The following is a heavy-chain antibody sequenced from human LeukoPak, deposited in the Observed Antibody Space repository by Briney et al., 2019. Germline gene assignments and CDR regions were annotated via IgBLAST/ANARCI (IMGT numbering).Heavy chain of an antibody. CDR1: GGSISGYY. CDR3: GEGDSYYDFLVSP. V-gene: IGHV4-59*01. CDR2: IYYSGST. J-gene: IGHJ4*03. D-gene: IGHD3-3*01. Sequence: PSETLSLTCTVSGGSISGYYWSWIRQPPGKGLEWIGYIYYSGSTNYNPSLKSRVTISVDTSKNQFSLKLSSVTAADTAVYYCGEGDSYYDFLVSPWGQGTRVTVSS.